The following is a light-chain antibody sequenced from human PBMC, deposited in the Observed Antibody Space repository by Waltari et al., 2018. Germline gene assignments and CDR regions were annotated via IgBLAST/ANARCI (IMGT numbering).Light chain of an antibody. J-gene: IGKJ2*01. V-gene: IGKV3-11*01. CDR3: QQRGSWPRT. Sequence: EIVLTQSPATLSLSPGERATLSCRASQSVSSNLGWYQQKPGLAPRLLIFDASNRATGIPARFSGSGSGTDFTLTIGSLEPEDFAVYYCQQRGSWPRTFGQGTKLEIK. CDR1: QSVSSN. CDR2: DAS.